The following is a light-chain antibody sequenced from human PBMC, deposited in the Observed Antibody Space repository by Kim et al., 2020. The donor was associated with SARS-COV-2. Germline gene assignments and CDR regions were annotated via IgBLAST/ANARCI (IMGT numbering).Light chain of an antibody. V-gene: IGKV3-20*01. CDR2: GAS. Sequence: PGERATLPCEDSQRVSSVYLAWYQEKRGQAPRLVIYGASSRATGIPDRFSGGGSGRDFTLTISRLEPEEFAVYYCQQYGNSPITFGQGTRLEIK. CDR1: QRVSSVY. J-gene: IGKJ5*01. CDR3: QQYGNSPIT.